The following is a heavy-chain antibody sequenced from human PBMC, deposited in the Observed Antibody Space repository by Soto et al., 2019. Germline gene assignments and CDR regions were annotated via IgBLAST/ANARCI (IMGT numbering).Heavy chain of an antibody. CDR2: INPNSGGT. CDR1: GYTFTGYY. Sequence: ASVKVSCKASGYTFTGYYMHWVRQAPGQGLEWMGWINPNSGGTNYAQKFQGRVTMTRDTSISTAYMELSRLRSDDTAVYYCARAPRGYSYGPPGYYYYGMDVWGQGTTVTVSS. V-gene: IGHV1-2*02. CDR3: ARAPRGYSYGPPGYYYYGMDV. J-gene: IGHJ6*02. D-gene: IGHD5-18*01.